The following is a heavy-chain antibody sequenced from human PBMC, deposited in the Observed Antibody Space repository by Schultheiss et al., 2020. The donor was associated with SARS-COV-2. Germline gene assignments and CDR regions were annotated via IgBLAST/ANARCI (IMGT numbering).Heavy chain of an antibody. J-gene: IGHJ6*02. CDR2: INAGNGNT. V-gene: IGHV1-3*01. CDR3: AREFRSLECFHRPGYGMDV. Sequence: ASVKVSCKASGYTFTGYYMHWVRQAPGQRLEWMGWINAGNGNTKYSQKFQGRVTITRDTSASTAYMELSSLRSEDTAVYYCAREFRSLECFHRPGYGMDVWGQGTTVTVSS. D-gene: IGHD3-3*01. CDR1: GYTFTGYY.